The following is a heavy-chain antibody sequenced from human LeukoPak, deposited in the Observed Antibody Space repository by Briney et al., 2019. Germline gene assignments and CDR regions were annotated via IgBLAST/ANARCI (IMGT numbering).Heavy chain of an antibody. J-gene: IGHJ5*02. D-gene: IGHD5-12*01. V-gene: IGHV4-38-2*02. CDR1: GYSISSGYY. Sequence: SEALSLTCTVSGYSISSGYYWGWIRQPPGKRLEWVGSIHSSGNTYYNPTLKSRVTISVDTSKNQFSLNLTSVTAADAAVYYCARDLGYSGFDWAPWGQGTLVTVSS. CDR3: ARDLGYSGFDWAP. CDR2: IHSSGNT.